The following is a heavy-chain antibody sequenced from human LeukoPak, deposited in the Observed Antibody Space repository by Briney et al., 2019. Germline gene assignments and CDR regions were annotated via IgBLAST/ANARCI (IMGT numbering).Heavy chain of an antibody. CDR3: AKSAPPFYDSSGYYFSPYFDY. CDR2: IKAGGSST. J-gene: IGHJ4*02. CDR1: GFTFSSYW. Sequence: GGSLTLSCAASGFTFSSYWMHWVRQAPGKGLVWVTHIKAGGSSTNYADSVKGRFTISRANAKNTVYLQMSSLRAEGTAVYYCAKSAPPFYDSSGYYFSPYFDYWSQGTLVTVYS. V-gene: IGHV3-74*01. D-gene: IGHD3-22*01.